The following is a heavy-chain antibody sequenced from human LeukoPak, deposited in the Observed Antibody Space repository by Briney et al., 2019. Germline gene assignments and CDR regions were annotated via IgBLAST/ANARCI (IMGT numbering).Heavy chain of an antibody. Sequence: SETLSLTCTVSGDSINSGDYYWSWIRQPPGNGLEWIGYIYYSGSTYYNPSLKSRVTISEDTSKNQFSLKLSSVTAADTAVYYCARDNGYGQLDSWGQGTLVTVSS. J-gene: IGHJ4*02. CDR2: IYYSGST. CDR3: ARDNGYGQLDS. D-gene: IGHD2-15*01. CDR1: GDSINSGDYY. V-gene: IGHV4-30-4*01.